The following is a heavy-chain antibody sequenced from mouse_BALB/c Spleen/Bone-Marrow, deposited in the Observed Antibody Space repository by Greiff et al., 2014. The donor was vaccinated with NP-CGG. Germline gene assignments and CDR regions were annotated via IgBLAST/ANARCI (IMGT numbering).Heavy chain of an antibody. V-gene: IGHV2-2*02. CDR2: IWTGGST. Sequence: VQLVESGPGLVQPSQSLSITCTVSGFSLTTYGVHWVRQSPGKGLEWLGVIWTGGSTDYNAALISRLSISKDNSKSQVFFEMNSLQANDTAIYYCARNHRGYYFDYWGQGTTLTVSS. CDR1: GFSLTTYG. J-gene: IGHJ2*01. D-gene: IGHD3-1*01. CDR3: ARNHRGYYFDY.